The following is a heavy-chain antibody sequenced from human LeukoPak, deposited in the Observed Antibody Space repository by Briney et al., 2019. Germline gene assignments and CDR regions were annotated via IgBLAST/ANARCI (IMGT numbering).Heavy chain of an antibody. Sequence: PGGSLRLSCAASGFTFSSYSMNWVRQAPGKGLEWVSSISSSSSYIYYADSVKGRFTISRDNSKNTLFLQMNSLRAEDTALYYCAKDTYSSSPYYFDYWGQGTLVTVSS. CDR3: AKDTYSSSPYYFDY. V-gene: IGHV3-21*04. J-gene: IGHJ4*02. D-gene: IGHD6-6*01. CDR1: GFTFSSYS. CDR2: ISSSSSYI.